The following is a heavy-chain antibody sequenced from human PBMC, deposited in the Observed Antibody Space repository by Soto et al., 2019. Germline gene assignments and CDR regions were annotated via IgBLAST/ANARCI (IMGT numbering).Heavy chain of an antibody. CDR2: INPDNGNT. D-gene: IGHD2-2*01. J-gene: IGHJ5*02. CDR3: ARGNATGQLDP. V-gene: IGHV1-3*01. CDR1: GYTFTRYT. Sequence: ASVKVSCKASGYTFTRYTMNWVRQAPGQRLEWMGWINPDNGNTKSSQKFQDRVIITRDTSASTAYMDLSSLRSEDTAVYYCARGNATGQLDPWGQGTLVTVSS.